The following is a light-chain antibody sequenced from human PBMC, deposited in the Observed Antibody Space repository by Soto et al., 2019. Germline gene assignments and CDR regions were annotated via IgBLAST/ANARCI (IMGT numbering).Light chain of an antibody. Sequence: DIQLTQSPSSLSASGGDRVTITRRVSQGISSYLNWYRQKPGKGPKLLIYSASNLQSGVPSRFSGSGSGTDFTLTISSLQPEDVATSSDPRTYNAHLIFTFGPGTKVDIK. CDR3: PRTYNAHLIFT. CDR1: QGISSY. J-gene: IGKJ3*01. V-gene: IGKV1-27*01. CDR2: SAS.